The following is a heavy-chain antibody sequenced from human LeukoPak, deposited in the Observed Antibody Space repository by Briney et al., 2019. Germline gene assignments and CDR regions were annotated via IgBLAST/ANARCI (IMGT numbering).Heavy chain of an antibody. D-gene: IGHD5-24*01. V-gene: IGHV1-18*01. CDR1: GYTFTSYG. CDR2: ISAYNGNT. J-gene: IGHJ4*02. CDR3: ARDKDGYTRDY. Sequence: GASVKVSCKASGYTFTSYGISWVRQAPGQGLEWMGWISAYNGNTNYAQKLQGRVTMTTDTSTSTAYMELSSLRSEDTAVYYCARDKDGYTRDYWGQGTLVTVSS.